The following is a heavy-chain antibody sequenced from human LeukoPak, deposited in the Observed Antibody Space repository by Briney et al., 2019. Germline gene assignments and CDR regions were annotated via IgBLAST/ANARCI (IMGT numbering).Heavy chain of an antibody. CDR2: IYNSGTT. D-gene: IGHD3-16*01. J-gene: IGHJ5*02. Sequence: PSETLSLTCAVYGGSFSGYYWSWIRQPAGKGLEWIGRIYNSGTTNYNPSLKSRLSMSSDTSKNQFSLQMTSVTAADTAVYFCARGLERFSVFGEVTITENWFDPWGPGTLVTVSS. V-gene: IGHV4-59*10. CDR3: ARGLERFSVFGEVTITENWFDP. CDR1: GGSFSGYY.